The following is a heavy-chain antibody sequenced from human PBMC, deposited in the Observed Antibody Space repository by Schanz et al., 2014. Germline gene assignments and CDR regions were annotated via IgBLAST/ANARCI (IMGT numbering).Heavy chain of an antibody. CDR2: INPNTGGT. CDR1: GYTFSDYY. Sequence: QVQLVQSGAEVKKPGASVKVSCKASGYTFSDYYIHWVRQAPGQGLEWMGWINPNTGGTNFAQKFQGWVTVTRDTSTNTAYMELSSLTSEYTAVQYYTRGRGFYDYWGQGTLVTVSS. J-gene: IGHJ4*02. D-gene: IGHD3-10*01. V-gene: IGHV1-2*04. CDR3: TRGRGFYDY.